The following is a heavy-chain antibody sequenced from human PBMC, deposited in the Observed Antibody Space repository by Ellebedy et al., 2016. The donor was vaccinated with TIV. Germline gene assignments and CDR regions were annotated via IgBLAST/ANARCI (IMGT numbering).Heavy chain of an antibody. J-gene: IGHJ4*02. V-gene: IGHV3-53*01. CDR2: IYSGGST. D-gene: IGHD1-26*01. Sequence: PGGSLRLSCEPSGFTVSNNYMNWVRQALGKGLEWVSLIYSGGSTRYADSVKGRFTISRDSSNNTLYLQMNSLRAEDTAVYYCARDGAGRGKWGQGTLVTVSS. CDR1: GFTVSNNY. CDR3: ARDGAGRGK.